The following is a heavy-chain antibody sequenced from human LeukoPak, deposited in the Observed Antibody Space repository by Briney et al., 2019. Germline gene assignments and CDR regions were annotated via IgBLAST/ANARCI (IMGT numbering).Heavy chain of an antibody. V-gene: IGHV1-2*02. CDR2: INPNSGGT. Sequence: ASVKVSCKASGYTFTGYYMHWVRQAPGQGLEWMGWINPNSGGTNYAQKFQGRVTMTRDTSISTAYMELSRLRSDDTAVYYCARDHGTAMVARTSAPGSPYFDYWGQGTLVTVSS. J-gene: IGHJ4*02. CDR1: GYTFTGYY. CDR3: ARDHGTAMVARTSAPGSPYFDY. D-gene: IGHD5-18*01.